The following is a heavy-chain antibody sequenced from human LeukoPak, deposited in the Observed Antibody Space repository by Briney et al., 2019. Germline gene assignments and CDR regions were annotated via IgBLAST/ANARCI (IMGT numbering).Heavy chain of an antibody. Sequence: PGGSLRLSCAASGFTFSSYAMSWVRQAPGKGLEWVSIISGSGGNTYNADSVKGRFTISRDNSKNTLSLQMNSLRAEDTAVYYCVKDYYDSGGYYYGMDVWGQGTTVTVSS. CDR1: GFTFSSYA. CDR2: ISGSGGNT. D-gene: IGHD3-22*01. J-gene: IGHJ6*02. V-gene: IGHV3-23*01. CDR3: VKDYYDSGGYYYGMDV.